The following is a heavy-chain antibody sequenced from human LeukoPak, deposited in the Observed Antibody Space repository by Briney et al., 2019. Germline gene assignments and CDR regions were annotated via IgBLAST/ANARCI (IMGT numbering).Heavy chain of an antibody. CDR2: IRSEANSYAT. D-gene: IGHD1-26*01. CDR1: GFTFSGSA. V-gene: IGHV3-73*01. J-gene: IGHJ4*02. Sequence: GGSLRLSCAASGFTFSGSAMHWVRQASGKGLEWVGRIRSEANSYATAYAASVKGRFTISRDDSKNTAYLQMNSLKTEDTAVYYCTRLGAGDYWGQGTLVTVSS. CDR3: TRLGAGDY.